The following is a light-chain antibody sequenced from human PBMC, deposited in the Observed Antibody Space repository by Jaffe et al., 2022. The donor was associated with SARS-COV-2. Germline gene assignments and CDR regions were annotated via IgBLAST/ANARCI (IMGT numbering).Light chain of an antibody. J-gene: IGLJ2*01. CDR1: SSDVGGYNY. CDR3: SSYTSSSWAS. V-gene: IGLV2-14*01. Sequence: QSALTQPASVSGSPGQSITISCTGTSSDVGGYNYVSWYQQHPGKAPKLMIYEVSNRPSGVPDRFSGSKSGNTASLTISGLQAEDEADYYCSSYTSSSWASFGGGTKLTVL. CDR2: EVS.